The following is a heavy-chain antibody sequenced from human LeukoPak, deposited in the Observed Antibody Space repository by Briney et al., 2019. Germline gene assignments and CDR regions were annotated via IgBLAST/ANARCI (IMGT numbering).Heavy chain of an antibody. J-gene: IGHJ3*02. V-gene: IGHV3-7*04. CDR3: ARACSGGDCYFAAFDI. CDR1: GFTFSSNW. CDR2: INQDVSER. D-gene: IGHD2-15*01. Sequence: PGGSLRLSCAASGFTFSSNWMSWVRQAPGKGLEWVANINQDVSERYYVDSVKGRFIISRDNAKNTLYLQMNSPRAEDAAVYYCARACSGGDCYFAAFDIWGQGTMVTVSS.